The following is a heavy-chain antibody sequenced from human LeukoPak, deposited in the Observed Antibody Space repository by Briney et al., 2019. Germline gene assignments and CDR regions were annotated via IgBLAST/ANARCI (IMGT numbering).Heavy chain of an antibody. CDR1: GYTFTGYY. CDR2: INPNSGGT. J-gene: IGHJ4*02. Sequence: ASVKVSCKASGYTFTGYYMHWVRQAPGQGLEWMGRINPNSGGTNYAQKFQGRVTMTRDTSISSAYMELSRLRSDDTVVYYCARETYYYDSSGATLDYWGQGTLVTVSS. D-gene: IGHD3-22*01. V-gene: IGHV1-2*05. CDR3: ARETYYYDSSGATLDY.